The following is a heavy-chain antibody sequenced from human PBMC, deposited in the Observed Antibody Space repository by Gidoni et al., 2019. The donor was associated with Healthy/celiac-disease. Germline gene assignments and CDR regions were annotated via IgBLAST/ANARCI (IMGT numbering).Heavy chain of an antibody. CDR1: GFTFRCHP. CDR2: ISYDGSNK. J-gene: IGHJ6*02. CDR3: ARDQVLLWFREFAHGMDV. D-gene: IGHD3-10*01. V-gene: IGHV3-30-3*01. Sequence: QVQLVESGGGVVQPGRSLRLSCAASGFTFRCHPLHWVRQAPGKGLEWVAVISYDGSNKYYADSVKGRFTISRDNSKNTLYLQMNSLRAEDTAVYYCARDQVLLWFREFAHGMDVWGQGTTVTVSS.